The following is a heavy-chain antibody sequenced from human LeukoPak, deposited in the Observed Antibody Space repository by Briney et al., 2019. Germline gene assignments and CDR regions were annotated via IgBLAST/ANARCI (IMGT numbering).Heavy chain of an antibody. CDR1: GFSFSSYW. Sequence: GGSLRLSCAASGFSFSSYWMSWVRQAPGKGLEWVANIKQDGSEKYYVDSVKGRFTISRDNAKNSLYLQMNSLRAEDTAVYYCATDTTIFGVVTTSFDYWGQGTLVTVSS. D-gene: IGHD3-3*01. V-gene: IGHV3-7*01. J-gene: IGHJ4*02. CDR2: IKQDGSEK. CDR3: ATDTTIFGVVTTSFDY.